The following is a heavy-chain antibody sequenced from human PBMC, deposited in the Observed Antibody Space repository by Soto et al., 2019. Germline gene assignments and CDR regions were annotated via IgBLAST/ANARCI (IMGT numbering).Heavy chain of an antibody. J-gene: IGHJ3*02. CDR2: ISYDGSNK. V-gene: IGHV3-30*18. CDR3: AKDRGVVLMVYAIKSFDI. D-gene: IGHD2-8*01. CDR1: GFTFSSYG. Sequence: PGGSLRLSCAASGFTFSSYGMHWVRQAPGKGLEWVAVISYDGSNKYYADSVKGRFTISRDNSKNTLYLQMNSLRAEDTAVYYCAKDRGVVLMVYAIKSFDIWGQGTMVTVSS.